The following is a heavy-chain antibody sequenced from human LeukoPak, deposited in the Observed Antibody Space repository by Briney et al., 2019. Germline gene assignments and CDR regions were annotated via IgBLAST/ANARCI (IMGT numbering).Heavy chain of an antibody. CDR3: AGFGAGSYY. J-gene: IGHJ4*02. Sequence: PSEALSLTCTVSGGSISSSYCSWIRQPAGKGLEWIGRIYTTGSTDSTDFNPSLKSRVTMSVDTSKNQFSLKLGSVTAADTAVYYCAGFGAGSYYWGQGTLVTVSS. V-gene: IGHV4-4*07. CDR2: IYTTGSTDST. CDR1: GGSISSSY. D-gene: IGHD3-10*01.